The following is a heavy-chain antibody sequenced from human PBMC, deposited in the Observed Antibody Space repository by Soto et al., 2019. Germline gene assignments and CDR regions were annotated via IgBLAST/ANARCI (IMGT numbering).Heavy chain of an antibody. J-gene: IGHJ4*02. CDR2: INPYDDNI. D-gene: IGHD1-1*01. V-gene: IGHV1-18*01. CDR3: ARDNNRPLDY. CDR1: GYTFTSYG. Sequence: ASVKVSCKASGYTFTSYGISWVRQAPGQGLEWMGFINPYDDNINYARKLQGRLTLTTDTSTSTVYMELSSLRSEDTAIYYCARDNNRPLDYWGPGTLVTVSS.